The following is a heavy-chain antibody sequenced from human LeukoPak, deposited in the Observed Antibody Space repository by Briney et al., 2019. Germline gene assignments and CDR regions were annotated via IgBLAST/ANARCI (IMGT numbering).Heavy chain of an antibody. D-gene: IGHD3-22*01. CDR2: NSGSGGST. CDR3: AKRVVISTDWFDP. J-gene: IGHJ5*02. V-gene: IGHV3-23*01. Sequence: PGGSLRLSCAASGFTFSTYAMSWVRQAPGKGLEWVSANSGSGGSTYYADSVKGRFTISRDNSKNTLYLQMNSLRAEDTAVYYCAKRVVISTDWFDPWGQGTLVTVSS. CDR1: GFTFSTYA.